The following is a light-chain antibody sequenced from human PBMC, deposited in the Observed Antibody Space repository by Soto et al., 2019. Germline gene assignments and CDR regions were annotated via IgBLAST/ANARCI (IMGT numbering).Light chain of an antibody. CDR3: QQYNNWPYT. CDR1: QSVSTK. Sequence: MVMTQSPATLSGSPGERATLSCRASQSVSTKLAWYQQKPGQAPRLLIYGASTRATGIPARFSGSGSGTDFTLTISSLQSEDFAVYYCQQYNNWPYTFGPGTRVDIK. J-gene: IGKJ3*01. V-gene: IGKV3D-15*01. CDR2: GAS.